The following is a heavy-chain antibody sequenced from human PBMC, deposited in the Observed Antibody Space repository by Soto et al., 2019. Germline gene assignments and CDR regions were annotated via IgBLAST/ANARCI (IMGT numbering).Heavy chain of an antibody. CDR1: GFTFSNYG. CDR2: IWHDGNNK. Sequence: GGSLRLSCAASGFTFSNYGMHWVRQAPGKGLEWVAIIWHDGNNKYYADSVRGRFIISRDNSKNRLYLQMNSLRAEDTTVYYCASDLVGASDSYGLDVWGQGTPVTVSS. V-gene: IGHV3-33*01. J-gene: IGHJ6*02. D-gene: IGHD1-26*01. CDR3: ASDLVGASDSYGLDV.